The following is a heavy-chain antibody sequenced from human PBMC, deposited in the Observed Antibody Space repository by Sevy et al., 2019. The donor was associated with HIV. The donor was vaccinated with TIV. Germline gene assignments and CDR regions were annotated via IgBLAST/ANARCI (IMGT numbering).Heavy chain of an antibody. CDR3: ARGTTVTSNWFDP. J-gene: IGHJ5*02. Sequence: SETLSLTCAVSGGSISSGGYSWSWIRQPPGKGLEWIGYIYHSGSTYYHPSLKSRVTISVDRSKNQFTLKLSSVTAADTAVYYCARGTTVTSNWFDPWGQGTLVTVSS. CDR2: IYHSGST. CDR1: GGSISSGGYS. V-gene: IGHV4-30-2*01. D-gene: IGHD4-17*01.